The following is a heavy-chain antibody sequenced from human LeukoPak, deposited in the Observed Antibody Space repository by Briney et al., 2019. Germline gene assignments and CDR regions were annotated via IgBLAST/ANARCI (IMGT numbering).Heavy chain of an antibody. J-gene: IGHJ4*02. CDR2: ISGSGGST. V-gene: IGHV3-23*01. D-gene: IGHD3-10*01. Sequence: PGGSLRLSCAASGFTFSSYGMSWVRQAPGKGLEWVSAISGSGGSTCYADSVKGRFTISRDNSKNTLYLQMNNLRADDTAVYYCAKSYASGSFYDHWGQGTLVTVSS. CDR3: AKSYASGSFYDH. CDR1: GFTFSSYG.